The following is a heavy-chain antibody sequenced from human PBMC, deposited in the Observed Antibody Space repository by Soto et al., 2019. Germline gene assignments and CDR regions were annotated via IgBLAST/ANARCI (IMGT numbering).Heavy chain of an antibody. J-gene: IGHJ5*02. CDR3: ARRRKDIVVVPAALQGNWFDP. D-gene: IGHD2-2*01. V-gene: IGHV4-39*01. Sequence: QLQLQESGPGLVKPSETLSLTCTVSGGSISSSSYYWGWIRQPPGKGLEWIGSIYYSGSTYYNPSLQSRVTISVDTSKNQFSLKLSSVTAADTAVYYCARRRKDIVVVPAALQGNWFDPWGQGTLVTVSS. CDR2: IYYSGST. CDR1: GGSISSSSYY.